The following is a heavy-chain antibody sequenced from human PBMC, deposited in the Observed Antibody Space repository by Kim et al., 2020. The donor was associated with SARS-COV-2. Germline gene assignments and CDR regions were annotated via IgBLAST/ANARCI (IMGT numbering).Heavy chain of an antibody. Sequence: KKYDADTWKGRFTISRDTSKNTLYLQMNSLRAEDTAVYYCARDRSNRFDYWGQGTLVTVSS. V-gene: IGHV3-30*01. CDR3: ARDRSNRFDY. J-gene: IGHJ4*02. CDR2: KK. D-gene: IGHD4-4*01.